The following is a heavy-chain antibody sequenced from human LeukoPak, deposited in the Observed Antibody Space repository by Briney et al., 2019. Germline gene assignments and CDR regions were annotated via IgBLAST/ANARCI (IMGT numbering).Heavy chain of an antibody. Sequence: ASVKVSCKASGYTFTSYYMHWVRQAPGQGLEWMGIINPSGGSTSHAQKFQGRVTMTRDMSTSTVYMELSSLRSEDTAVYYCARDHVGWEAAAVPYNWFDPWGQGTLVTVSS. CDR1: GYTFTSYY. CDR3: ARDHVGWEAAAVPYNWFDP. V-gene: IGHV1-46*01. CDR2: INPSGGST. D-gene: IGHD6-13*01. J-gene: IGHJ5*02.